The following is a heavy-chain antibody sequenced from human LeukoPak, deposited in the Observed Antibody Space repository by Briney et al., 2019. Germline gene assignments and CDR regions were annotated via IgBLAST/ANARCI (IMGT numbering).Heavy chain of an antibody. J-gene: IGHJ4*02. V-gene: IGHV3-48*04. CDR2: ISSSGSTI. Sequence: GRSLRLSCAASGFTFSNYGIHWVRQAPGKGLEWVSYISSSGSTIYYADSVKGRFTISRDNAKNSLYLQMNSLRAEDTAVYYCARGAELRFLEWLPNDYWGQGTLVTVSS. CDR3: ARGAELRFLEWLPNDY. D-gene: IGHD3-3*01. CDR1: GFTFSNYG.